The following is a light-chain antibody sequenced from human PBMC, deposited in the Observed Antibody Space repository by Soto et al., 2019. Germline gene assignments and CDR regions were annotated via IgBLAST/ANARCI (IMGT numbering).Light chain of an antibody. CDR3: QQSDNLPDFT. Sequence: DIQVTQSPPSLSASVGDRVTVTCQASQDSNTFLNWFQQRPGEAPKLLIYATSNLEPGVPSRFSGRQSGTDFILSISRLQTEDVGTYYCQQSDNLPDFTFGPGTKVNI. CDR1: QDSNTF. V-gene: IGKV1-33*01. CDR2: ATS. J-gene: IGKJ3*01.